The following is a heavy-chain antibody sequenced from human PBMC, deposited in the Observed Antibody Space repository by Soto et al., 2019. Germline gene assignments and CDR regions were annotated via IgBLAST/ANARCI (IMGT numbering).Heavy chain of an antibody. D-gene: IGHD1-26*01. CDR1: GFSFSDYG. J-gene: IGHJ4*02. Sequence: QVQLVESGGGVVRPGTSLRLSCEGSGFSFSDYGMNWVRQAPGKGLEWVAVIWYDGSVRRYADSVKGRFTISRDISKNTLYLQMNSLRVEDTAVYFCARGGKRELLLRLWGQGTLVTVSS. V-gene: IGHV3-33*01. CDR2: IWYDGSVR. CDR3: ARGGKRELLLRL.